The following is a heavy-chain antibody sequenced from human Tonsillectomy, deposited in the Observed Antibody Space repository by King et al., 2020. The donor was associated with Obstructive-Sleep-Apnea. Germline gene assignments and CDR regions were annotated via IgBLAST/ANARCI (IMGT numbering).Heavy chain of an antibody. V-gene: IGHV4-31*03. Sequence: QLQESGPGLVKPSQTLSLTCTVSGGSINSGDYYWSWIRQHPGKGLEWIGYIYYSGSSHYNPSLKSRVTISVDTSKNQFSLRLTSVTAADTAVYYCGRNPYSYGFVSWFDPWGQGTLVTVSS. J-gene: IGHJ5*02. CDR3: GRNPYSYGFVSWFDP. CDR2: IYYSGSS. CDR1: GGSINSGDYY. D-gene: IGHD5-18*01.